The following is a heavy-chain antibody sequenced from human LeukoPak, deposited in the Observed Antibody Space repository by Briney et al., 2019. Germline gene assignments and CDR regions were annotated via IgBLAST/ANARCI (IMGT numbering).Heavy chain of an antibody. Sequence: GASMKVSCKASGGTFSSYAISWVRQAPGQGLEWMGRIIPILGIANYAQKFQGRVTITADKSTSTAYMELSSLRSEDTAVYYCARRGRGYSYGSRDYWGQGTLVTVSS. CDR2: IIPILGIA. CDR3: ARRGRGYSYGSRDY. CDR1: GGTFSSYA. D-gene: IGHD5-18*01. V-gene: IGHV1-69*04. J-gene: IGHJ4*02.